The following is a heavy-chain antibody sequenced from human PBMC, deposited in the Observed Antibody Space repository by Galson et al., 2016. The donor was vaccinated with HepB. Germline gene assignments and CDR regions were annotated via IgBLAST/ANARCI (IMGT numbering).Heavy chain of an antibody. Sequence: TLSLTCTVSGGAIRSGGYYWNWIRQAAGRGLEWIGRISTNGRTDHKPSLRSRVTMSLDMSKSQFYLNLTSVTVADTAVYYCARDGGYSFGPFDSWGQGTLVSVSS. CDR2: ISTNGRT. J-gene: IGHJ4*02. D-gene: IGHD5-18*01. CDR3: ARDGGYSFGPFDS. V-gene: IGHV4-61*02. CDR1: GGAIRSGGYY.